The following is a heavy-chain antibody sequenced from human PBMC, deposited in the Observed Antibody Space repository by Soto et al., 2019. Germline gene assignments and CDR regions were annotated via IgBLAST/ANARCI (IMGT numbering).Heavy chain of an antibody. J-gene: IGHJ5*01. CDR2: INHSGST. CDR1: GGSFSGYY. D-gene: IGHD6-13*01. Sequence: SETLSLTCAVYGGSFSGYYWSWIRQPPGKGLEWIGEINHSGSTNYNPSLKSRVTISVDTSKNQFSLKLSSVTAADTAVYYCARVPLAGDHIDWFAPRGQRTLVTVSS. V-gene: IGHV4-34*01. CDR3: ARVPLAGDHIDWFAP.